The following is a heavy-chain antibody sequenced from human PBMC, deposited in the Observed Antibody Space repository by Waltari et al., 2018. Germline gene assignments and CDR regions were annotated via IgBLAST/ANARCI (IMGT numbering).Heavy chain of an antibody. CDR3: TRGGNYDFWSHSPFVDP. Sequence: VQLQQWGAGLLNPSETRSLTCSVSGASFSSSYWCWVRHVPGKGLEWIGQVRHPGNTNYNPSLQSRVAISIDTTSKQFSLKVFSVTAADTGLYFCTRGGNYDFWSHSPFVDPWGQGTQVIVSS. CDR2: VRHPGNT. CDR1: GASFSSSY. V-gene: IGHV4-34*01. J-gene: IGHJ5*02. D-gene: IGHD3-3*01.